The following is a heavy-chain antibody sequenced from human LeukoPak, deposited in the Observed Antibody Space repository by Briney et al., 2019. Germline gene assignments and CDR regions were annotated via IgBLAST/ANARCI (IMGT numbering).Heavy chain of an antibody. V-gene: IGHV4-39*07. D-gene: IGHD5-18*01. CDR3: ARDYGYSYGNFDY. Sequence: SETLSLTCTVSGGSISSSSYYWGWIRQPPGKGLEWIGSIYYSGSTYYNPSLKSRVTISVDTSKNQFSPKLSSVTAADTAVYYCARDYGYSYGNFDYWGQGTLVTVSS. J-gene: IGHJ4*02. CDR1: GGSISSSSYY. CDR2: IYYSGST.